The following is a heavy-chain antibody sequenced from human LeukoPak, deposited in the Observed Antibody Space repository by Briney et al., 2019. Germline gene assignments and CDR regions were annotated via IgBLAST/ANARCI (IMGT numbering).Heavy chain of an antibody. CDR1: GFTFSSYG. CDR3: AKDVIRGGISYFDS. D-gene: IGHD3-10*01. Sequence: PGRSLRLSCAASGFTFSSYGMHWVRQAPGKGLEWVAVIWYDGSNKYYADSVKGRFNISRDNSKNTLFLQVNSLRAEDTAVYYCAKDVIRGGISYFDSWGQGTQVAVSS. V-gene: IGHV3-33*06. CDR2: IWYDGSNK. J-gene: IGHJ4*02.